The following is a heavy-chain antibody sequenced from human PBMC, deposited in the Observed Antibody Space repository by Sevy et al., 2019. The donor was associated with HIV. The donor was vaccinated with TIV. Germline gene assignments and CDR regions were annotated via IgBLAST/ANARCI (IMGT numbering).Heavy chain of an antibody. J-gene: IGHJ6*02. D-gene: IGHD2-2*01. CDR3: ARDLRYCSSTSCERVGMDV. V-gene: IGHV1-2*02. Sequence: ASVKVSCKASGYTFTGYYMHWVRQAPGQGLEWMGWINPNSGGTNYAQKFQGRVTMTRDTSISTAYMELSRLRSDDTAVYYCARDLRYCSSTSCERVGMDVWAKGPRSPSP. CDR2: INPNSGGT. CDR1: GYTFTGYY.